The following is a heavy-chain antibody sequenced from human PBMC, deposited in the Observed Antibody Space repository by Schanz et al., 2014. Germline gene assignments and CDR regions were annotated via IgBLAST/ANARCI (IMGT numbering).Heavy chain of an antibody. J-gene: IGHJ4*02. V-gene: IGHV3-23*01. CDR1: GFAFSSYA. Sequence: EMQLLESGGGLAQPGGSLRLSCLASGFAFSSYAMSWVRQAPGKGLEWVSSISSGGNPYYANSVKGRFGISRDNSENTLYLQMSSLRVEDTAVYYCAKDPRGDKNDRAYYFDYWGQGTLVSVSS. CDR3: AKDPRGDKNDRAYYFDY. D-gene: IGHD3-10*01. CDR2: ISSGGNP.